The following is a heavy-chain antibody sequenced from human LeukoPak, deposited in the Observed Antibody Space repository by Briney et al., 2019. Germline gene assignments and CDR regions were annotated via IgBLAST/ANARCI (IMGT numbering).Heavy chain of an antibody. CDR1: GFTFSSYA. D-gene: IGHD3-22*01. Sequence: PGRSLRLSCAASGFTFSSYAMHWVRQAPGKGLEWVAVISYDGSNKHYADSVKGRFTISRDNSKNTLYLQMNSLRAEDTAVYYCARGAYYYDSSGYYNGAFDIWGQGTMVTVSS. CDR3: ARGAYYYDSSGYYNGAFDI. V-gene: IGHV3-30*04. CDR2: ISYDGSNK. J-gene: IGHJ3*02.